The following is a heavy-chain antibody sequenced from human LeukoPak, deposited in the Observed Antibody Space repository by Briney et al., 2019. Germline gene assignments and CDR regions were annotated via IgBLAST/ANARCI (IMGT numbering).Heavy chain of an antibody. CDR1: GFTFGDYW. CDR3: ATYWRHFDWLLSDI. V-gene: IGHV3-7*05. J-gene: IGHJ3*02. D-gene: IGHD3-9*01. Sequence: GGSLRLSCEASGFTFGDYWMTWARQAPGKGLEGVANIKQDGSENHYVDSVKGRFTISRDNAKNSLYLQMNSLRAEDTAVYYCATYWRHFDWLLSDIWGLGTMVTVSS. CDR2: IKQDGSEN.